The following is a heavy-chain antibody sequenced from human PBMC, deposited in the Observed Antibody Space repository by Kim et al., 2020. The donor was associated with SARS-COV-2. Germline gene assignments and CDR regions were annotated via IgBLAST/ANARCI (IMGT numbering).Heavy chain of an antibody. D-gene: IGHD3-10*01. CDR3: AKSKITMFQGVLYGKDV. CDR2: ISWNSGTK. Sequence: GGSLRLSCAASGFTFDDYAMHWVRQAPGKGLEWVSVISWNSGTKCYADSVKGRFTISRDNAKNSLYLQMNSLRTEDTAFYYCAKSKITMFQGVLYGKDVWRQGWAVTVSS. J-gene: IGHJ6*01. CDR1: GFTFDDYA. V-gene: IGHV3-9*01.